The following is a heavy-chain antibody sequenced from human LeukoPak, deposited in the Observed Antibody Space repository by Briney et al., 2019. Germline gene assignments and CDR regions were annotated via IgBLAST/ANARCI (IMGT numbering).Heavy chain of an antibody. CDR2: ISSSSTYI. V-gene: IGHV3-21*01. Sequence: PGGSLRLSCSGSGFNFTMSAMSWVRQAPGKGLEWVSSISSSSTYIYYADSVKGRFTTSRDNAEYSLYLQMNNLRAEDTAVYHCARDYYGSGNFDYWGRGTLVTVSS. CDR3: ARDYYGSGNFDY. J-gene: IGHJ4*02. D-gene: IGHD3-10*01. CDR1: GFNFTMSA.